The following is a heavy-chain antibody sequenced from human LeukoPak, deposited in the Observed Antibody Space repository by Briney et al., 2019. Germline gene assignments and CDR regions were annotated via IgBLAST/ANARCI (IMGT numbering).Heavy chain of an antibody. CDR3: AKTTTGYSSGRYPAWPIDY. CDR1: GFTFGSYA. D-gene: IGHD2-15*01. J-gene: IGHJ4*02. CDR2: IFGSGGSA. Sequence: GGSPRLSYAASGFTFGSYAMYWVRQAPGKGLEWVSGIFGSGGSAHYADSVKGRFTISRDNSKNTAYLQMDSLRAEDSAICSCAKTTTGYSSGRYPAWPIDYWGQGTLVTVSS. V-gene: IGHV3-23*01.